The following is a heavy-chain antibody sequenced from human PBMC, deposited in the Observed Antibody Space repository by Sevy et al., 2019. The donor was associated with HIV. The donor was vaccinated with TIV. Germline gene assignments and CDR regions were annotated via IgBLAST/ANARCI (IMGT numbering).Heavy chain of an antibody. CDR3: ANFLVSSGLA. V-gene: IGHV3-23*01. CDR1: GFTFNNYA. J-gene: IGHJ5*02. Sequence: GGSLRLSCAASGFTFNNYAMTWVRQAPGKGLEWVSVITGNGGSTYYADSVKGRFTISRDNSKNTLYLQMNSLRPEDTAIYYCANFLVSSGLAWGQGTLVTVSS. D-gene: IGHD3-22*01. CDR2: ITGNGGST.